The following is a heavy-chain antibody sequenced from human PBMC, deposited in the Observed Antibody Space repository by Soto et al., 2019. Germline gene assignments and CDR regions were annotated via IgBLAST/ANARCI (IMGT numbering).Heavy chain of an antibody. Sequence: VSVKVSCKASGYTFTSYAMHWVRQAPGQRLEWMGWINAGNGNTKYSQKFQGRVTITRDTSASTAYMELSSLRSEDTAVYYCARYRKQWELLGYYYGMDVWGQGTTVTVSS. CDR2: INAGNGNT. CDR1: GYTFTSYA. V-gene: IGHV1-3*01. CDR3: ARYRKQWELLGYYYGMDV. D-gene: IGHD1-26*01. J-gene: IGHJ6*02.